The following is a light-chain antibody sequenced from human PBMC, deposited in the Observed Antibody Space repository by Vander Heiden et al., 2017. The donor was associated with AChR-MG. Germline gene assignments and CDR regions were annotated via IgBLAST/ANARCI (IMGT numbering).Light chain of an antibody. CDR2: QDT. Sequence: SYELTEPPSVSVSPGQTASITCSGDELGDKYASWYHQRPGHSLLLVIYQDTKRPSGIPDRFSGSNSGTTATLTISGTQAMDDADYYCQAWDSSPSVFGTGTKVTVL. CDR3: QAWDSSPSV. CDR1: ELGDKY. J-gene: IGLJ1*01. V-gene: IGLV3-1*01.